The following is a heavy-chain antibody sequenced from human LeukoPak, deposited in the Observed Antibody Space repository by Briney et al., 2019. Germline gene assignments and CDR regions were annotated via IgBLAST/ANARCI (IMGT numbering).Heavy chain of an antibody. Sequence: GGSLRLSCAASGFTFSSYEMNWVRQAPGKWLECVSYIRGSGSTIYYADSVKGRFTISRDNAKNSLYLQMNSLRDEDTAVYYCARDQSTVGGPGYFDHWGQGTLVTVSP. CDR2: IRGSGSTI. V-gene: IGHV3-48*03. CDR3: ARDQSTVGGPGYFDH. D-gene: IGHD4-11*01. J-gene: IGHJ4*02. CDR1: GFTFSSYE.